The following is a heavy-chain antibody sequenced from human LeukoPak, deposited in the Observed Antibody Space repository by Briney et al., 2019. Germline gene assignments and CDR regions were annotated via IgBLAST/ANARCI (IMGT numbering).Heavy chain of an antibody. Sequence: ASVKVSCKASGYTFTSYGISWVRQAPGQGLEWMGWISAYNGNTNYAQKLQGRVTVTTDTSTSTAYMELRSLRSDDTAVYYCARSNYDYVWGSYRPYYFDYWGQGTLVTVSS. CDR2: ISAYNGNT. CDR3: ARSNYDYVWGSYRPYYFDY. V-gene: IGHV1-18*01. CDR1: GYTFTSYG. J-gene: IGHJ4*02. D-gene: IGHD3-16*02.